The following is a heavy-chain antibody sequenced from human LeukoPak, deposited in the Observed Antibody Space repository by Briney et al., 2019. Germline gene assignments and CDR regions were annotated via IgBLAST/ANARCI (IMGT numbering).Heavy chain of an antibody. J-gene: IGHJ5*02. CDR2: IYYSGST. CDR3: ARRPKWGGRVNWFDP. Sequence: KSSETLSLTCTVSGGSISSYYWSWIRQPPGKGLEWIGYIYYSGSTNYNPSLKSRVTISVDTSKNQFSLKLSSVTAADTAVYYCARRPKWGGRVNWFDPWGQGTLVTVSS. D-gene: IGHD7-27*01. V-gene: IGHV4-59*12. CDR1: GGSISSYY.